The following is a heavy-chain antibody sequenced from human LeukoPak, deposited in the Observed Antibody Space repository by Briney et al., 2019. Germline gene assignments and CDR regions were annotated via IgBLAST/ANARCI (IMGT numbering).Heavy chain of an antibody. CDR3: TTGGSTAGN. CDR1: GFTLSSVW. Sequence: GGSLRLSCTASGFTLSSVWMSWVRQAPGKGLQWVGRIRKTADGGTADYAAPVQGRFSISRDDSKKTLYLQMNSLKTEDTAVYYCTTGGSTAGNWGQGTLVTVSS. D-gene: IGHD1-14*01. V-gene: IGHV3-15*01. J-gene: IGHJ4*02. CDR2: IRKTADGGTA.